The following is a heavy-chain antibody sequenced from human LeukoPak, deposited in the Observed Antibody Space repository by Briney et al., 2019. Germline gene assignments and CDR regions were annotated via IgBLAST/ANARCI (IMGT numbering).Heavy chain of an antibody. Sequence: ETLSLTCTVSGYSISGGYHWGWIRQPPGKGLEWIGSIYHDGSTYSNPSLKSRVTMSVDTSKNQVSLKLNSVTAADTALYYCARVGYCSTASCYQASFLDYWGQGTLATVPS. J-gene: IGHJ4*02. CDR3: ARVGYCSTASCYQASFLDY. D-gene: IGHD2-2*01. CDR1: GYSISGGYH. CDR2: IYHDGST. V-gene: IGHV4-38-2*02.